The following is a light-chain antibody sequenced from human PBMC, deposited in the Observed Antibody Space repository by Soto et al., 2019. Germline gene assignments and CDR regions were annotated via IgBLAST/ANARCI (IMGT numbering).Light chain of an antibody. CDR1: SSDVGGYNF. J-gene: IGLJ1*01. V-gene: IGLV2-8*01. Sequence: QSVLTQPPSASGSPGQSVTISCTGTSSDVGGYNFVSWYQQHPGKAPKLIIYEVTKRPSGVPDRFSGSKSGNTASLTVSGLQAGDEADYYCSSYSGTNNYVFGTGTKVTVL. CDR2: EVT. CDR3: SSYSGTNNYV.